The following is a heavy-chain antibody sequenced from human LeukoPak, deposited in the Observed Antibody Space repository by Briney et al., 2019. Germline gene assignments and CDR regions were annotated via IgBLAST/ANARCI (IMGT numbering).Heavy chain of an antibody. V-gene: IGHV3-48*03. Sequence: GGSLRLSCAASGFTFNSYEMNWVRQAPGKGLEWVSYISTSGSTRTYADSVKGRFTISRDNAKNSLYLEMNSLRAEDTAVYYCAREIVSTAAGNFDYWGQGTLVTVSS. CDR2: ISTSGSTR. J-gene: IGHJ4*02. D-gene: IGHD6-13*01. CDR1: GFTFNSYE. CDR3: AREIVSTAAGNFDY.